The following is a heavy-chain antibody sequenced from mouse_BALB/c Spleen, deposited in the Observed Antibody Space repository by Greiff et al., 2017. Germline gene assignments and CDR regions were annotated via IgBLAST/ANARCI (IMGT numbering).Heavy chain of an antibody. V-gene: IGHV5-4*02. D-gene: IGHD1-1*01. CDR3: AREGGYGSSVDD. CDR2: ISDGGSYT. Sequence: EVMLVESGGGLVKPGGSLKLSCAASGFTFSDYYMYWVRQTPEKRLEWVATISDGGSYTYYPDSVKGRFTISRDNAKNNLYLQMSSLKSEDTAMYYCAREGGYGSSVDDWGQGTTLTVSS. CDR1: GFTFSDYY. J-gene: IGHJ2*01.